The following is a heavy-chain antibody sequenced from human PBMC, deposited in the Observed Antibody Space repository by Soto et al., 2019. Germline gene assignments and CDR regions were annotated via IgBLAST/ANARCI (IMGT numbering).Heavy chain of an antibody. J-gene: IGHJ4*02. CDR1: GGSISSYY. CDR2: IYYSGST. V-gene: IGHV4-59*08. CDR3: ARRTYASGYDHHFDY. Sequence: SETLSLTCTVSGGSISSYYWSWIRQPPGKGLEWIGYIYYSGSTNYNPSLKSRVTISVDTSKNQFSLKLSSVTAADTAVYYCARRTYASGYDHHFDYWGQGTLVTVSS. D-gene: IGHD5-12*01.